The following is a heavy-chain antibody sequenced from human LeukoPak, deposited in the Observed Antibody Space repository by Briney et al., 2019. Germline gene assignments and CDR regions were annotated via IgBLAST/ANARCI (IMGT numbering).Heavy chain of an antibody. V-gene: IGHV4-4*07. CDR3: ARGSWFLVDY. D-gene: IGHD6-13*01. CDR2: VYASGNA. CDR1: GGSISNYY. J-gene: IGHJ4*02. Sequence: SDTLSLTCTVSGGSISNYYWSWIRQPAGEGLEWIGRVYASGNANCNPSLKSRVTMSADTSRNHFSLRLRSVTAADTAVYYCARGSWFLVDYWGQGILVTVSS.